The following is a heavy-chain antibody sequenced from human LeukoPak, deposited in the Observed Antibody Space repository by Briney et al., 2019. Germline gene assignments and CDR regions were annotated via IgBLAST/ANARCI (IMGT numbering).Heavy chain of an antibody. CDR3: AKDRWYQLLDDASDI. D-gene: IGHD2-2*01. Sequence: GRSLRLSCAASGFTFSSCGMHWVRQAPGRGLEWVAVISDDGSKKYSADSVKGRFTISRDNSKNTLYLQMSSLRAEDTAVYYCAKDRWYQLLDDASDIWGQGTMVTVSS. J-gene: IGHJ3*02. V-gene: IGHV3-30*18. CDR1: GFTFSSCG. CDR2: ISDDGSKK.